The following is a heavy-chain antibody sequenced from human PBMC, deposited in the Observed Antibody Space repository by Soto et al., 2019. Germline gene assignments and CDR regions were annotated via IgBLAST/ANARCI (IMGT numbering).Heavy chain of an antibody. D-gene: IGHD6-13*01. CDR2: ISYDGSYK. J-gene: IGHJ4*02. CDR3: AKEAPYSSSWTPNFDY. Sequence: QVQLVESGGGVVQPGRSLRLSCAASGFTFSSYGMHWFRQAPGKGLEWVAVISYDGSYKYSADSVKGRFTISRDNSKNTLYLQMNSLRAEDTAVYYCAKEAPYSSSWTPNFDYWGQGTLVTVSS. CDR1: GFTFSSYG. V-gene: IGHV3-30*18.